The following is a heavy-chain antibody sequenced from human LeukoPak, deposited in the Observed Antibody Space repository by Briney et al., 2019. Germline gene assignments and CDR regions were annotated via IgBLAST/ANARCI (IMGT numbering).Heavy chain of an antibody. V-gene: IGHV3-48*01. CDR3: ARGEVEDDILDGFLL. CDR1: GFTFSSYS. J-gene: IGHJ4*02. D-gene: IGHD3-9*01. Sequence: GGSLRLSCAASGFTFSSYSMNWVRQAPGKGLEWVSYISSSSSTIYYADSVKGRFTISRDNAKNSLYLQMNSLRAEDTAGYYCARGEVEDDILDGFLLWGQGTLVTVSS. CDR2: ISSSSSTI.